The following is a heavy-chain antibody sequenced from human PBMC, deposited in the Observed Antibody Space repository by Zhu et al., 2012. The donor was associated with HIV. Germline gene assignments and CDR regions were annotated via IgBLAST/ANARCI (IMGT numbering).Heavy chain of an antibody. Sequence: QVQLQQSGPGLVKPSETLSLTCAVSGFSVSRGYYWGWIRQSPGKGLQWIGSIYHTERSYYYPSLKSRATISIDTSKNQFSLRLRSVTAADSAMYYCAGHVVGVTDPYYFDYWGQGILAPSP. CDR3: AGHVVGVTDPYYFDY. D-gene: IGHD2-21*02. V-gene: IGHV4-38-2*01. CDR1: GFSVSRGYY. J-gene: IGHJ4*02. CDR2: IYHTERS.